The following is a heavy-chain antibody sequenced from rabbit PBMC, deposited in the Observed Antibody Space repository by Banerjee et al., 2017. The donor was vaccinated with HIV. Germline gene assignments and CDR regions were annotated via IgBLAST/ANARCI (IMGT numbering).Heavy chain of an antibody. Sequence: QEQLEESGGDLVKPEGSLTLTCTASGFSFSSGYDMCWVRQAPGKGLEWIGCIYTGSGSTYYASWAKGRFTISTTSSTTVTLQMTSLTAADTATYFCARDMAGYAATYFNLWGPGTLVTVS. CDR1: GFSFSSGYD. V-gene: IGHV1S45*01. J-gene: IGHJ4*01. CDR2: IYTGSGST. D-gene: IGHD6-1*01. CDR3: ARDMAGYAATYFNL.